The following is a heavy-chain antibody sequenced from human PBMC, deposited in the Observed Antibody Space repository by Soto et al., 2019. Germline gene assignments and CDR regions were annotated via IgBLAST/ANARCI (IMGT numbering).Heavy chain of an antibody. J-gene: IGHJ4*02. Sequence: QVQLVQSGAEVKKPGSSVKVSCKAFGDTLGTYAINWVRQAPGQGLEWMGGIIPMIGTANYGQNLQGRVTITADESTSTAYMELSNLRSEDTAVYYCARGVQTLKGIEHWCQGTRVTVS. D-gene: IGHD2-21*01. CDR3: ARGVQTLKGIEH. V-gene: IGHV1-69*12. CDR1: GDTLGTYA. CDR2: IIPMIGTA.